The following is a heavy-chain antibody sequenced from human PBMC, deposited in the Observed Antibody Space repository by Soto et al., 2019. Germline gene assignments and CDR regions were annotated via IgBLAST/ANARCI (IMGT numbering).Heavy chain of an antibody. CDR3: ASLAIGTIIRGAPDF. CDR1: GFTFSDYY. V-gene: IGHV3-11*01. J-gene: IGHJ4*02. CDR2: ISSGGSSI. D-gene: IGHD3-10*01. Sequence: GGSLRLSCAASGFTFSDYYMTWIRQAPGKGLEWVSYISSGGSSIYYADSVKGRFTISRDNTKNSLYLQMNSLRAEDTAMYYCASLAIGTIIRGAPDFWGQGTLVTVSS.